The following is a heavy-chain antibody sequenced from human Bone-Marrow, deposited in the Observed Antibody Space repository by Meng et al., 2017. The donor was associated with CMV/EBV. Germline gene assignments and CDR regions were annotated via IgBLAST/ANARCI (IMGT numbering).Heavy chain of an antibody. Sequence: GGSLRLSCAASGFTFSGYGMHWVRQAPGKGLEWVAFIRYDGSNKYYADSVKGRFTISRDNSKNTLYLQMNSLRAEDTAVYYYAKGARLVPYCDYWGQGTLVTVSS. D-gene: IGHD6-19*01. CDR1: GFTFSGYG. CDR3: AKGARLVPYCDY. J-gene: IGHJ4*02. V-gene: IGHV3-30*02. CDR2: IRYDGSNK.